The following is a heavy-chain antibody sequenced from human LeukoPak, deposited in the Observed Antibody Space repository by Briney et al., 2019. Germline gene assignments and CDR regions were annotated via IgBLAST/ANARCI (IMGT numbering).Heavy chain of an antibody. CDR1: GFTFSSYS. Sequence: GGSLRLSCAASGFTFSSYSMNWVRQAPGKGLEWVSYISSSSSTIYYADSVKGRFTISRDNSKSTLYLQMNSLRAEDTAVYYCAKVGSSWVFDYWGQGTLVTVSS. V-gene: IGHV3-48*01. J-gene: IGHJ4*02. CDR2: ISSSSSTI. D-gene: IGHD6-13*01. CDR3: AKVGSSWVFDY.